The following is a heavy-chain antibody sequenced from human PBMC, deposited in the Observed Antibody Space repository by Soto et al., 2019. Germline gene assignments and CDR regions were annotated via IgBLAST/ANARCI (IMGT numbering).Heavy chain of an antibody. CDR3: ARGDRGGTYYFDS. J-gene: IGHJ4*02. CDR1: GGSFSGYY. V-gene: IGHV4-34*01. CDR2: INHSGST. Sequence: QVQLQQWGAGLLKPSETLSLTCAVYGGSFSGYYWSWIRQPPGKGLEWIGEINHSGSTNYNPSLTIRVTISVDTSKNQFSLQLSSVTAADTAVYYCARGDRGGTYYFDSWGQGTLVTVSS. D-gene: IGHD2-15*01.